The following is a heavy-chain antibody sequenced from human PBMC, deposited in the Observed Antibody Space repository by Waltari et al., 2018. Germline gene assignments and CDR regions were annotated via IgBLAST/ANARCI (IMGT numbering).Heavy chain of an antibody. CDR3: ASYYDSSGDAFDI. CDR2: IYYSGST. J-gene: IGHJ3*02. Sequence: QVQLQESGPGLVKPSQTLSLTCTVSGRSISSGDYYGSWIRQPPGKGLEWIGYIYYSGSTYYNPSLKSRVTISVDTSKNQFSLKLSSVTAADTAVYYCASYYDSSGDAFDIWGQGTMVTVSS. D-gene: IGHD3-22*01. V-gene: IGHV4-30-4*08. CDR1: GRSISSGDYY.